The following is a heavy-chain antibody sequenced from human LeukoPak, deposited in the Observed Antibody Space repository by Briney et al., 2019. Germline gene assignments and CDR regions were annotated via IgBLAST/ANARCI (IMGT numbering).Heavy chain of an antibody. CDR3: AKDFDWLPHQYYFDY. J-gene: IGHJ4*02. V-gene: IGHV3-23*01. Sequence: TGGSLRLSCAASGFTFSSYAMSWVRQAPGKGLEWVSAISGSGGSTYYADSVKGRFTISRDNSKNTLYLQMNSLRAEDTAVYYCAKDFDWLPHQYYFDYWGQGTLVTVSS. D-gene: IGHD3-9*01. CDR1: GFTFSSYA. CDR2: ISGSGGST.